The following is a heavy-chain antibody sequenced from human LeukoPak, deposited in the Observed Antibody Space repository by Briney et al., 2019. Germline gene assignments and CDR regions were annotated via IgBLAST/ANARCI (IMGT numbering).Heavy chain of an antibody. CDR3: ARGQLRLSN. CDR1: GGSFNGYY. CDR2: INHSGST. J-gene: IGHJ4*02. Sequence: SETLSLACAVYGGSFNGYYWTWIRQPPGKGLEWVGEINHSGSTDYNPSLKSRVTISVDTSKNQFSLKLNSVTAADTAVYYCARGQLRLSNWGQGSLVIVSS. V-gene: IGHV4-34*01. D-gene: IGHD6-25*01.